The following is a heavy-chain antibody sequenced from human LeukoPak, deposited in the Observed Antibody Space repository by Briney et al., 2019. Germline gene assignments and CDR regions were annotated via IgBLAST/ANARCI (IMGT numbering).Heavy chain of an antibody. Sequence: SETLSLTCAVYGGSFSGYYWSWIRQPPGKGLEWIGEINHSGSTNYNPSLKSRVTISVDTSKNQFSLKLSSVTAADTAVYYCARSSSSGWGFRFDPWGQGTLVTVSS. V-gene: IGHV4-34*01. CDR1: GGSFSGYY. CDR2: INHSGST. D-gene: IGHD6-19*01. J-gene: IGHJ5*02. CDR3: ARSSSSGWGFRFDP.